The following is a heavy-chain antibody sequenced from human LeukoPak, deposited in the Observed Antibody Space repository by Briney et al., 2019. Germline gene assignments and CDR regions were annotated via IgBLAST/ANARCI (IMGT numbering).Heavy chain of an antibody. Sequence: PSETLSLTCTVSGYSMTSGFHWGWIRQPPGKGLEWIGSIYHSGSTYYNPSLKSRVTISVDTSKNQFSLKLSSVTAADTAAYYCARVYYSNSYDYWYFDLWGRGTLVTVSS. V-gene: IGHV4-38-2*02. D-gene: IGHD6-13*01. J-gene: IGHJ2*01. CDR2: IYHSGST. CDR3: ARVYYSNSYDYWYFDL. CDR1: GYSMTSGFH.